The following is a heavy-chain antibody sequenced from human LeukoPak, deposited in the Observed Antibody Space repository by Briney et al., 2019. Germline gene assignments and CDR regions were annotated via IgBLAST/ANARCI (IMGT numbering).Heavy chain of an antibody. CDR2: IIPIFGKA. Sequence: SVKVSCKASGGSFSSYAINWVRQAPGQGLEWMGGIIPIFGKANYAQKFQDRVAITAVESMSTVYMELSSLRSEDTAVYYCARGWLAETTVVTPYNYWGQGTLVTVSS. V-gene: IGHV1-69*13. J-gene: IGHJ4*02. D-gene: IGHD4-23*01. CDR3: ARGWLAETTVVTPYNY. CDR1: GGSFSSYA.